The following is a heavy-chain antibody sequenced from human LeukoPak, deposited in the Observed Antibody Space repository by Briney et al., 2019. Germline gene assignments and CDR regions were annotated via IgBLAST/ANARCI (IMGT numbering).Heavy chain of an antibody. CDR1: GGSISSYY. D-gene: IGHD4-17*01. Sequence: PSETLSLTCSVSGGSISSYYWSWIRRPPGKGLEWIGYIYYSGSTNYNPSLKSRVTISVDTSKNQFSLKLSSVTAADTAVYYCARDRGYGETDYWGQGTLVTVSS. J-gene: IGHJ4*02. CDR3: ARDRGYGETDY. CDR2: IYYSGST. V-gene: IGHV4-59*01.